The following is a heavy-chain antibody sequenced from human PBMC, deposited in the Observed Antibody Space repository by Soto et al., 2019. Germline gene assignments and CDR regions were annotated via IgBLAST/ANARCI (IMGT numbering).Heavy chain of an antibody. CDR1: GFTFSSYW. Sequence: GGSLRLSCAASGFTFSSYWMHWVRQAPGKGLVWVSRINGNGSGTNYADSVKGRFTISRDNSKNTLYMQMNSLTDEDTAVYFCAKGSGGSRPYYFDYWGQGTLVTVSS. D-gene: IGHD2-15*01. CDR3: AKGSGGSRPYYFDY. CDR2: INGNGSGT. V-gene: IGHV3-74*01. J-gene: IGHJ4*02.